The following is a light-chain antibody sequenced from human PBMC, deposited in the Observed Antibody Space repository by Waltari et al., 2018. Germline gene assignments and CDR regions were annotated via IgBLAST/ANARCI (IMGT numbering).Light chain of an antibody. CDR1: PGLSSW. CDR3: QQANNWT. CDR2: EAS. V-gene: IGKV1D-12*01. Sequence: DIQVTQSPSSVSASVGDRVIITCRAGPGLSSWIFWYQQKPGQAPNLLIYEASTLHSGVPSRFSGSGSGTEFTLSISNLQPEDSATYYCQQANNWTFGQGTKVEIK. J-gene: IGKJ1*01.